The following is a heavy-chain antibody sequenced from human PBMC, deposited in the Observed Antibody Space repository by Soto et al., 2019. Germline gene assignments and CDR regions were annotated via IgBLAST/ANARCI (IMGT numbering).Heavy chain of an antibody. CDR1: GFSVSHNY. CDR3: AGDSTDGDFVDAFDV. Sequence: ELKLVESGGGLVQPGGSLRLSCAASGFSVSHNYVNWVRQAPGRGLEWVSVIFSGGTTHYADSVKGRFTISRDTSKNTVHLQMNGLRVDDAGLYYCAGDSTDGDFVDAFDVWGQGKLVSVSS. V-gene: IGHV3-66*01. J-gene: IGHJ3*01. D-gene: IGHD2-21*01. CDR2: IFSGGTT.